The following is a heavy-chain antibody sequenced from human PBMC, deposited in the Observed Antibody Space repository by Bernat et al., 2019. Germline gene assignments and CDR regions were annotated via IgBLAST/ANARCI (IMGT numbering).Heavy chain of an antibody. CDR3: ALGWFGELLYTDFDY. CDR2: INAGNGNT. Sequence: QVQLVQSGAEEKKPGASVKVSCKASGYTFTSYAMHWVRQAPGQRLEWMGWINAGNGNTKYSQKFQGRVTITRDTSASTAYMELSSLRSEDTAVYYCALGWFGELLYTDFDYWGQGTLVTVSS. J-gene: IGHJ4*02. CDR1: GYTFTSYA. D-gene: IGHD3-10*01. V-gene: IGHV1-3*05.